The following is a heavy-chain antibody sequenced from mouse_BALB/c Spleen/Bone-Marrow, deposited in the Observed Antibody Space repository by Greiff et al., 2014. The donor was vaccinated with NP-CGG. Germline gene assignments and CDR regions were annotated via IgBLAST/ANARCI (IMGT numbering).Heavy chain of an antibody. Sequence: VQLKESGPELVTPGASVKIPCKASGYTFTDYNIDWVKQSHGKSLEWIGDINPNNGGTIYNQKFEGKATLTVDKSSSTACMELRSLTSEDTAVYYCARRGWAMDYWGQGTSVTVSS. D-gene: IGHD2-3*01. CDR3: ARRGWAMDY. CDR2: INPNNGGT. CDR1: GYTFTDYN. V-gene: IGHV1-18*01. J-gene: IGHJ4*01.